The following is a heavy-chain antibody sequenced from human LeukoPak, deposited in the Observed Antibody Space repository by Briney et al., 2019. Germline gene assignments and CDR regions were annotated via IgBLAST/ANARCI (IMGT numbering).Heavy chain of an antibody. CDR2: IYYSGST. J-gene: IGHJ3*02. CDR1: GGSISSGGYY. D-gene: IGHD6-13*01. CDR3: ASGSLAAAGDDAFDI. V-gene: IGHV4-31*03. Sequence: SETLSLTCTVSGGSISSGGYYWSWIRQHPGKGLGWIGYIYYSGSTYYNPSLKSRVTISVDTSKNQYSLMLSSVTAADTAVYCWASGSLAAAGDDAFDIWGQGTMVTVSS.